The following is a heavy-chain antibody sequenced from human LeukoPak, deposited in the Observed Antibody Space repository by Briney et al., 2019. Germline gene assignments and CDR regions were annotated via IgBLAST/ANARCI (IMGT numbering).Heavy chain of an antibody. Sequence: GGSLRLSCAASGFTFSSYDMSWVRQAPGKGLEWVSAISAAGDATYSADSVKGRFTISRDNSKNTLFLQMNSLRAEDTAVHYCARGRYSGYEGFDYWGQGTLVTVSS. CDR2: ISAAGDAT. D-gene: IGHD5-12*01. V-gene: IGHV3-23*01. CDR1: GFTFSSYD. CDR3: ARGRYSGYEGFDY. J-gene: IGHJ4*02.